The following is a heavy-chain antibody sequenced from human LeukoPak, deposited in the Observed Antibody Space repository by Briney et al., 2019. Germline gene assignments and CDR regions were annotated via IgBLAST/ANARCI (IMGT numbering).Heavy chain of an antibody. Sequence: GGSLRLSCAASGFTFSSYSMNWVRQAPGKGLEWVSYISSSSTIYYADSVKGRFTISRDNAKNSLYLQMNSLRAEDTAVYYCARDGPIVVVPAAMVKYDAFDIWGQGTTVTVSS. CDR3: ARDGPIVVVPAAMVKYDAFDI. CDR2: ISSSSTI. J-gene: IGHJ3*02. CDR1: GFTFSSYS. D-gene: IGHD2-2*01. V-gene: IGHV3-48*04.